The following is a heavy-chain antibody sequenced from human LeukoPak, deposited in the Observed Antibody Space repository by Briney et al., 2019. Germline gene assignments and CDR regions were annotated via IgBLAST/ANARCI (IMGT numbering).Heavy chain of an antibody. J-gene: IGHJ3*01. Sequence: GGSLRLSSAASGFTFSNYGMSWVRQAPGKGLEWVSSISRSGGSTHYADSVKGRFVISRDTSKNTLHLQMNSLTAGDTAVYYCARKGAGLDAFDLWGQGTVVTVSS. D-gene: IGHD3/OR15-3a*01. CDR3: ARKGAGLDAFDL. CDR2: ISRSGGST. V-gene: IGHV3-23*01. CDR1: GFTFSNYG.